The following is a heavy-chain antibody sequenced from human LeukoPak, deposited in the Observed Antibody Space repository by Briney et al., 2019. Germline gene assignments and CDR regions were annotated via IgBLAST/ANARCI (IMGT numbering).Heavy chain of an antibody. V-gene: IGHV1-46*01. D-gene: IGHD6-13*01. CDR3: ARGGEGVGQQLGDWFDP. Sequence: ASVTVSCKASGYTFTSYYMHWVRQAPGQGLEWMGIINPSGGSTSYAQKFQGRVTMTRDMSTSTVYMGLSGLRSEDTAVYYCARGGEGVGQQLGDWFDPWGQGTLVTVSP. CDR2: INPSGGST. CDR1: GYTFTSYY. J-gene: IGHJ5*02.